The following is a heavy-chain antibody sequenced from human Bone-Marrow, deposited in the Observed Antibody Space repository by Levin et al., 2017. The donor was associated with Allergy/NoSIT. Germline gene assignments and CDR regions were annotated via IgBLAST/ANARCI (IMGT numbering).Heavy chain of an antibody. CDR1: SFLFLSSS. D-gene: IGHD3/OR15-3a*01. CDR3: ARTGFGLEHYRDS. Sequence: SFSSSSFLFLSSSLPWVRQPTGKGLQWVSITYNDGSTYFADSVTGRITISISPSPNTLFLQLDSLTAEDTAVYYCARTGFGLEHYRDSWGEGTLVTVSS. J-gene: IGHJ4*02. V-gene: IGHV3-53*01. CDR2: TYNDGST.